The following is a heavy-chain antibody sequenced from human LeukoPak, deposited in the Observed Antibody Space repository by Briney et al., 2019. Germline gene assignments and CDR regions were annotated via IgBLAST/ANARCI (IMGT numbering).Heavy chain of an antibody. D-gene: IGHD1-26*01. Sequence: PGGSLRLSCVASGFTFSSYGMHWVRQAPGKGLEWVAVIWYDGSNKYYADSVKGRFTISRDNSKNTLYLQMNSLRAEDTAVYYCARGEDQWELRFDYWGQGTLVTVSS. CDR1: GFTFSSYG. CDR3: ARGEDQWELRFDY. V-gene: IGHV3-33*08. CDR2: IWYDGSNK. J-gene: IGHJ4*02.